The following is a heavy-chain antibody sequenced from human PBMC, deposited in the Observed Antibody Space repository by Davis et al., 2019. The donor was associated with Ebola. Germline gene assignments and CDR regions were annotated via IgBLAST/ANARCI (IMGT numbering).Heavy chain of an antibody. V-gene: IGHV3-7*01. CDR2: ITQDGSEK. Sequence: GESLKISCAASGFTFSSYWMSWVRQAPGKGLEWVANITQDGSEKYYVDSVKGRFTISRDNAKNSRYLQMNSLRAEDTAVYYCARKGGVYWGQGTLVTVSS. CDR3: ARKGGVY. D-gene: IGHD2-8*02. J-gene: IGHJ4*02. CDR1: GFTFSSYW.